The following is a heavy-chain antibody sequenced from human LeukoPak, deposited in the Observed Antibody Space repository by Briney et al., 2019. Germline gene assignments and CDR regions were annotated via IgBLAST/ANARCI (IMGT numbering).Heavy chain of an antibody. V-gene: IGHV4-39*07. CDR2: IYHSGST. CDR3: ARGLTHRSSSWYSP. J-gene: IGHJ5*02. D-gene: IGHD6-13*01. CDR1: GGSISSGSYY. Sequence: SETLSLTCTVSGGSISSGSYYWSWIRQPPGKGLEWIGSIYHSGSTYYNPSLKSRVTISVDTSKNQFSLKLSSVTAADTAVYYCARGLTHRSSSWYSPWGQGTLVTVSS.